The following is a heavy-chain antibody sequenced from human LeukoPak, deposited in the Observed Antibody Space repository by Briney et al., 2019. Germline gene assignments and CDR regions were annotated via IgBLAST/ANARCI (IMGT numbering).Heavy chain of an antibody. Sequence: GRSLRLSCAASGFTFSSYGIHWVRQAPGKGLEWVAVISYDGSNKYYADSVKSRFTISRDNSKNTLYLQMNSLRTEDTAVYYCVKDEAMVRGVITFYYFDYWGQGTLVTVSS. CDR1: GFTFSSYG. CDR2: ISYDGSNK. V-gene: IGHV3-30*18. J-gene: IGHJ4*02. D-gene: IGHD3-10*01. CDR3: VKDEAMVRGVITFYYFDY.